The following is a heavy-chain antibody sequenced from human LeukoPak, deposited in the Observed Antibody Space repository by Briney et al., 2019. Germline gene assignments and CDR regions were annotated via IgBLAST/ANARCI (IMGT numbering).Heavy chain of an antibody. CDR1: GFTFSSYA. Sequence: GGSLRLSCAASGFTFSSYAMSWVRQAPGKGLEWVSAISGSGGSTYYADSVKGRFTISRDNSKNTLYLQMNSLRAEHTPVYYCAKGGGSDDRAFDIWGQGTMVTVSS. V-gene: IGHV3-23*01. CDR3: AKGGGSDDRAFDI. J-gene: IGHJ3*02. CDR2: ISGSGGST. D-gene: IGHD3-9*01.